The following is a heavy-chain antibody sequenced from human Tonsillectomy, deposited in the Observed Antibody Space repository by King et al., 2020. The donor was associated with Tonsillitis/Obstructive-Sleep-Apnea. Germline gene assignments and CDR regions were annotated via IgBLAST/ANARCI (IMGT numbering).Heavy chain of an antibody. CDR2: IYYSGST. CDR1: GGSISSYY. D-gene: IGHD2-21*01. V-gene: IGHV4-59*01. CDR3: SRDIVLEAGGYAFDI. J-gene: IGHJ3*02. Sequence: QLQESGPGLVKPSETLSLTCTVSGGSISSYYWSWIRQPPGKGLEWIGYIYYSGSTNNNPSLKSRVTISVDTSKNQFSLKLSSVTAADTAVYYCSRDIVLEAGGYAFDIWGQGTMVTVSS.